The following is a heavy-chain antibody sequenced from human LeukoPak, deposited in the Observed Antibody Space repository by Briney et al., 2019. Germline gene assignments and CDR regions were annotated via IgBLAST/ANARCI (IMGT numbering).Heavy chain of an antibody. CDR1: GFTFSSYG. CDR3: AKPVGGRVY. D-gene: IGHD3-16*01. Sequence: PGRSLRLSCAASGFTFSSYGMHWVRQAPGKGLEWVAVISYDGSNKYYADSVKGRFTISRDNSKNTLYLQMNSLRAEDTAVYYCAKPVGGRVYWGQGTLVTVSS. J-gene: IGHJ4*02. CDR2: ISYDGSNK. V-gene: IGHV3-30*18.